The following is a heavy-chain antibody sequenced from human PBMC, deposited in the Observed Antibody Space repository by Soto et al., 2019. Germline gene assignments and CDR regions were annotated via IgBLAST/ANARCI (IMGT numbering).Heavy chain of an antibody. D-gene: IGHD6-13*01. CDR2: IYYSGST. V-gene: IGHV4-39*07. Sequence: SETLSLTCTVSGGSISSSSYYWGWIRQPPGKGLEWIGSIYYSGSTYYNPSLKSRVTISVDTSKNQFSLKLSSVTAADTAVYYCARGIAAAGTELYWYFDLWGRGTLVTVSS. J-gene: IGHJ2*01. CDR1: GGSISSSSYY. CDR3: ARGIAAAGTELYWYFDL.